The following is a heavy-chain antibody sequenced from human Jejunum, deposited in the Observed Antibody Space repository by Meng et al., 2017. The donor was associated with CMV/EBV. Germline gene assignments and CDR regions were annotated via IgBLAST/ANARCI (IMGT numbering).Heavy chain of an antibody. Sequence: AAAGFSFSDNSKNWVRQAPGKGLEWIAYISTTGTRVDYADSVKGRFTISRDHAKNSRSLQMHSLRVEDTATYFCAKVGSRYYFESWGQGLLVTVSS. D-gene: IGHD3-10*01. CDR2: ISTTGTRV. CDR1: GFSFSDNS. V-gene: IGHV3-48*04. J-gene: IGHJ4*02. CDR3: AKVGSRYYFES.